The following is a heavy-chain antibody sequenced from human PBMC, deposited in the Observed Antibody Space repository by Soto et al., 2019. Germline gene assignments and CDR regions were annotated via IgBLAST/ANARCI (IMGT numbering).Heavy chain of an antibody. Sequence: ASVKVSCKASGYTFTSYGISWVRQAPGQGLEWMGWINPNSGGTNYAQKFQGWVTMTRDTSISTAYMELSRLRSDDTAVYYCARVQAGGYCSSTSCHADAFDIWGQGTMVTVSS. D-gene: IGHD2-2*03. CDR3: ARVQAGGYCSSTSCHADAFDI. V-gene: IGHV1-2*04. CDR2: INPNSGGT. J-gene: IGHJ3*02. CDR1: GYTFTSYG.